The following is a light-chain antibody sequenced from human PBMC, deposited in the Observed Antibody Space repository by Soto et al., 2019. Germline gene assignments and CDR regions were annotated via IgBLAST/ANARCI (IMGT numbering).Light chain of an antibody. CDR1: TSDVGGYHF. Sequence: SALTQPASVSGSPGQSITLSCTGTTSDVGGYHFVSWYQQHPGKAPKLIIYEVTNRPSGVSDRFSGSKSGNTASLTISGLQPEDEADYYCYSYTTTSTYVFGTGTKLTVL. V-gene: IGLV2-14*01. J-gene: IGLJ1*01. CDR2: EVT. CDR3: YSYTTTSTYV.